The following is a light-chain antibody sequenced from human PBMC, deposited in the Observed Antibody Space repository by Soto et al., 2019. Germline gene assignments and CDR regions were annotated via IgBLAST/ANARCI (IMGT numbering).Light chain of an antibody. V-gene: IGKV1-5*02. Sequence: EIVLTQSPATLSLSPGDRATLFCRASQSVGGYLGWYQQRPGQAPRLLIYDASSLESGVPSRFIGGGSGTEFTLTISSLQPDDFATYYCQQYNSYSGAFGQGTKVAF. CDR2: DAS. CDR3: QQYNSYSGA. CDR1: QSVGGY. J-gene: IGKJ1*01.